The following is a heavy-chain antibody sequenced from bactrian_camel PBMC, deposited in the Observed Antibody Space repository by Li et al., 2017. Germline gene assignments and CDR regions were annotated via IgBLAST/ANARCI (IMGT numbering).Heavy chain of an antibody. Sequence: QVQLVESGGGLVQPGGSLRLSCEASGSSLSRDCAGWFRQAPGQERVKVASIERNGRTTYADSVKGRFTVSRDGAGKILYLQMNSLRPEDTAMYYCATQPAAFNGGECYRFQDLAFNYWGQGTQVTVS. CDR1: GSSLSRDC. V-gene: IGHV3S53*01. D-gene: IGHD1*01. CDR3: ATQPAAFNGGECYRFQDLAFNY. J-gene: IGHJ4*01. CDR2: IERNGRT.